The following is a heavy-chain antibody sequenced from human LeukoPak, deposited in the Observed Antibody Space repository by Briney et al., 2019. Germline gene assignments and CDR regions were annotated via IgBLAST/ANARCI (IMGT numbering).Heavy chain of an antibody. CDR2: ISGRGVTT. D-gene: IGHD4-17*01. CDR3: AKGGMTTVTTDAFDI. J-gene: IGHJ3*02. CDR1: GFTFGSYA. Sequence: PGGSLRLSCSASGFTFGSYAMHWVRQAPGKGLEWVSGISGRGVTTYFADSVEGRFTISRDNSKFTLYLQMNSLRAEDTAVYYCAKGGMTTVTTDAFDIWGQGTMVTVSS. V-gene: IGHV3-23*01.